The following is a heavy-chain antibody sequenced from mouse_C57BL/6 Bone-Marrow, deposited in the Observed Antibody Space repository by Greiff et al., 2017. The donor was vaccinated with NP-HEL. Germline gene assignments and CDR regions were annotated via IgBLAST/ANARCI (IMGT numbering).Heavy chain of an antibody. J-gene: IGHJ4*01. D-gene: IGHD2-4*01. Sequence: EVKLVESGGGLVQPGGSLSLSCAASGFTFTDYYMSWVRQPPGKALEWVGFIRNKANGYTIEYSASVKGRFTISRDNSQSILYLQVKALRAEDSATYYCARSIYYDYADDPFYGMDYWGQGTSVTVSS. CDR1: GFTFTDYY. CDR2: IRNKANGYTI. CDR3: ARSIYYDYADDPFYGMDY. V-gene: IGHV7-3*01.